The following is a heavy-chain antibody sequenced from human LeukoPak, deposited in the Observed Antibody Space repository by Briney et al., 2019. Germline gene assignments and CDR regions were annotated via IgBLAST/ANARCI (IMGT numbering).Heavy chain of an antibody. CDR2: IYYSGST. CDR3: ARGLTYYFDSSGYYVTDAFDI. Sequence: PSETLSLTCTVSGGSISSYYWSWIRQPPGKGLEWIGYIYYSGSTNYNPSLKSRVTISVDTSKNQFSLKLTSVTAADTAVYYCARGLTYYFDSSGYYVTDAFDIWGQGTIVTVSS. D-gene: IGHD3-22*01. CDR1: GGSISSYY. J-gene: IGHJ3*02. V-gene: IGHV4-59*01.